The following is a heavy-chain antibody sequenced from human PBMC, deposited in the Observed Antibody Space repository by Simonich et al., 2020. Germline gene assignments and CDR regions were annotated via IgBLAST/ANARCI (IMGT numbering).Heavy chain of an antibody. CDR2: IYYCGST. D-gene: IGHD6-13*01. Sequence: QLQLQESGPELVKPSATLSLTGTVSGGSISSSSYYWGGIRQPPGKGLEWIGGIYYCGSTYYNPPLKSRVTISVDTSKNQFSLKLSSVTAADTAVYYCARHAGFAFDIWGQGTMVTVS. CDR1: GGSISSSSYY. CDR3: ARHAGFAFDI. J-gene: IGHJ3*02. V-gene: IGHV4-39*01.